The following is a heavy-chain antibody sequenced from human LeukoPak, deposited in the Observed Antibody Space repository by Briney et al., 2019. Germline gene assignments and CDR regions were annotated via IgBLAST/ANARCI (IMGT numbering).Heavy chain of an antibody. CDR3: GPGIVATISSY. D-gene: IGHD5-12*01. J-gene: IGHJ4*02. Sequence: LRLSCPNSGVTGRNVTLSGGRKPPRKGLEWVSYISRSSSAIYYADSVQGRFTISRDNAKNSLYLQMNSLRDEDTAVYYCGPGIVATISSYWGQGTLVTVSS. V-gene: IGHV3-48*02. CDR2: ISRSSSAI. CDR1: GVTGRNVT.